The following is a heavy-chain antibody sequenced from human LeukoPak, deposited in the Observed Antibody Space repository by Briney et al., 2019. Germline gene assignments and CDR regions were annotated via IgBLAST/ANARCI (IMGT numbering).Heavy chain of an antibody. J-gene: IGHJ6*01. CDR1: GFTFGGFA. D-gene: IGHD2/OR15-2a*01. Sequence: GGSLRLSCAASGFTFGGFAMSWVRRTQGKGLEWVSGISGSGDNTLYAASVKGRFTISRDNSKNTLYLEMNSLRAEDTAIYYCAKMVRHPLQKYYMDVWGQGTTVTVSS. CDR3: AKMVRHPLQKYYMDV. CDR2: ISGSGDNT. V-gene: IGHV3-23*01.